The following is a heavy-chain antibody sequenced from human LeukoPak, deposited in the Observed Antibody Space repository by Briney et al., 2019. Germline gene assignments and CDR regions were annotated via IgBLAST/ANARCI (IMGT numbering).Heavy chain of an antibody. Sequence: SETLSLTCTVSGGSVSSGSYYWSWIRQPPGKGLEWIGYMYYSGSTSYNPSLKSRVTISVDTSKNQFSPKLSSVAAADTAVYYCARDFYYDSSGYYDALDIWGQGTMVTVSS. J-gene: IGHJ3*02. D-gene: IGHD3-22*01. CDR1: GGSVSSGSYY. CDR2: MYYSGST. V-gene: IGHV4-61*01. CDR3: ARDFYYDSSGYYDALDI.